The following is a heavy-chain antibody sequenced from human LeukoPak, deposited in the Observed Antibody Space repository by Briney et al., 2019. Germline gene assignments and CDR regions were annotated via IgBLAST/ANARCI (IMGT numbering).Heavy chain of an antibody. V-gene: IGHV3-30-3*01. Sequence: PGGSLRLSCAASGFTFSSYAMHWVRQAPGKGLEWVAVILYDGSNKYYADSVKGRFTISRDNSKNTLYLQMNSLRAEDTAVYYCAREGGYSSSWYRRYYFDYWGQGTLVTVSS. J-gene: IGHJ4*02. CDR2: ILYDGSNK. CDR3: AREGGYSSSWYRRYYFDY. CDR1: GFTFSSYA. D-gene: IGHD6-13*01.